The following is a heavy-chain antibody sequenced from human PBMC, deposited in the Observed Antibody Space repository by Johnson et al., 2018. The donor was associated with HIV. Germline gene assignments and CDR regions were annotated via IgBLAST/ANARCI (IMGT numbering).Heavy chain of an antibody. CDR1: GFTFSSAW. CDR2: ISATGITL. V-gene: IGHV3-11*01. Sequence: QVQLVESGGGLVKPGGSLRLSCAASGFTFSSAWMSWVRQAPGKGLEWVSSISATGITLYYADSVNGRFTISTDNAKNSLYLQMNSLRPEDAAVYYCTTGFGPAYEIWGQGTMVTVSS. CDR3: TTGFGPAYEI. D-gene: IGHD3-16*01. J-gene: IGHJ3*02.